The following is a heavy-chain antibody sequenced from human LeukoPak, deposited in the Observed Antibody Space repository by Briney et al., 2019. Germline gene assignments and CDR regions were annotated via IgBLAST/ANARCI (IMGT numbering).Heavy chain of an antibody. J-gene: IGHJ4*02. V-gene: IGHV4-34*01. CDR3: ARRAGEYSHPYDY. CDR1: GGSFSGYY. Sequence: SETLSLTCAVYGGSFSGYYWSWIRQPPGKGLEWIGEINHSGSTNYNPSLKSRVTISVDTSKNQFTLKLSSVTAADTAVYYCARRAGEYSHPYDYWGQGTLVTVSS. CDR2: INHSGST. D-gene: IGHD2/OR15-2a*01.